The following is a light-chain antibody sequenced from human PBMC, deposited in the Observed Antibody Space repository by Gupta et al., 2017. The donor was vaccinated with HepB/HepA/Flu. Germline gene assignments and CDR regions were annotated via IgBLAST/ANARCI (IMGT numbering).Light chain of an antibody. CDR1: QSISSY. CDR3: QPTDSNPSIT. Sequence: DIQMTQSPSSLSASVGDRVTITCRASQSISSYLNWYQQKPGKAPKLLIYAASSLQSGVPSRFSGSGSGTDFTLTISSRQPEDFAAYYCQPTDSNPSITFGQGTQVEIK. J-gene: IGKJ5*01. V-gene: IGKV1-39*01. CDR2: AAS.